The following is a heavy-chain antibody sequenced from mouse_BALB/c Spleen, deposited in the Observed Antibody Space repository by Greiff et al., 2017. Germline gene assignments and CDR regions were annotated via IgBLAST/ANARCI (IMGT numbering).Heavy chain of an antibody. CDR1: GFTFSDYY. V-gene: IGHV5-4*02. D-gene: IGHD1-2*01. CDR2: ISDGGSYT. J-gene: IGHJ2*01. CDR3: ARDKGTTATYFDY. Sequence: EVKLMESGGGLVKPGGSLKLSCAASGFTFSDYYMYWVRQTPEKRLEWVATISDGGSYTYYPDSVKGRFTISRDNAKNNLYLQMSSLKSEDTAMYYCARDKGTTATYFDYWGQGTTLTVSS.